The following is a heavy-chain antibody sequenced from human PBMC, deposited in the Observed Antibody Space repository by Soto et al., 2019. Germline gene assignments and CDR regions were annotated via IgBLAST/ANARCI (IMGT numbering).Heavy chain of an antibody. CDR1: GGSISSYY. Sequence: QVQLQESGPGLVKPSETLSLTCTVSGGSISSYYWSWIRQPPGRGLEWIGYISYSGSTNYNPSLKSRVTISVDTSKNQFSLKLSSVTAADTAVYYCARRIVGARYFDYWGQGTLVTVSS. J-gene: IGHJ4*02. CDR3: ARRIVGARYFDY. D-gene: IGHD1-26*01. CDR2: ISYSGST. V-gene: IGHV4-59*01.